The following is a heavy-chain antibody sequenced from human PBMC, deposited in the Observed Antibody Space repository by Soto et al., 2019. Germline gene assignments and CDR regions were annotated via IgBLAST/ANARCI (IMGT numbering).Heavy chain of an antibody. CDR3: VRVEICAGEFTPKFDR. V-gene: IGHV4-39*01. CDR1: GDSLRSSYHY. J-gene: IGHJ5*02. CDR2: IYYTGNT. Sequence: SETLSLTCTVSGDSLRSSYHYWGWIRQLPGKGLEWLGSIYYTGNTYYNPSLKSRVSISVDMATNEISLRLRAESVADTAVYYCVRVEICAGEFTPKFDRWDQGALVAVSS. D-gene: IGHD3-16*01.